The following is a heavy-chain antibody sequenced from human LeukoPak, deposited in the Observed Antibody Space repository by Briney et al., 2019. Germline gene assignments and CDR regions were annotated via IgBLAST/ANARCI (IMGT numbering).Heavy chain of an antibody. V-gene: IGHV3-21*01. D-gene: IGHD3-10*01. CDR1: GFTFSSYS. Sequence: GGSLRLSCAASGFTFSSYSMNWVRQAPGKGLEWVSSISSSSYIYYADSVKGRFTISRDNAKNSLYLQMNSLRAEDTAVYYCARDGSGVIDAFDIWGQGTMVTVSS. CDR2: ISSSSYI. CDR3: ARDGSGVIDAFDI. J-gene: IGHJ3*02.